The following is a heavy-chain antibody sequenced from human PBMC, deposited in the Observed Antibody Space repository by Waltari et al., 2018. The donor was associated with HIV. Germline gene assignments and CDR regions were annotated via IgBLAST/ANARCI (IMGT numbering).Heavy chain of an antibody. Sequence: QESGPGLVKPSETLSLTCSVSGYSLESGYYWGWIRQPPGKALEWIGSSLHSGNTYYNPSLKSRLTISLDTSKNQVSLKLSSVTAADTAVYYCASGSRRGHSHGIDYWGQGTLVTVSS. D-gene: IGHD5-18*01. CDR3: ASGSRRGHSHGIDY. CDR2: SLHSGNT. V-gene: IGHV4-38-2*01. CDR1: GYSLESGYY. J-gene: IGHJ4*02.